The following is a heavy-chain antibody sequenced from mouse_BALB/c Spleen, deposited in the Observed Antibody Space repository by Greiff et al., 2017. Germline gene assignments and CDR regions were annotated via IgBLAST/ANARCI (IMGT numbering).Heavy chain of an antibody. V-gene: IGHV1-69*02. D-gene: IGHD4-1*01. Sequence: VQLQQPGAELVRPGASVKLSCKASGYTFTSYWINWVKQRPGQGLEWIGNIYPSDSYTNYNQKFKDKATLTVDKSSSTAYMQLSSPTSEDSAVYYCTINWYYAMDYWGQGTSVTVSS. CDR1: GYTFTSYW. CDR2: IYPSDSYT. CDR3: TINWYYAMDY. J-gene: IGHJ4*01.